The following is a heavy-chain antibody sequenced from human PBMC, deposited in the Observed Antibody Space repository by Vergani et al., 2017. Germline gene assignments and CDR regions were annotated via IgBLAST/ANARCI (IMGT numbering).Heavy chain of an antibody. J-gene: IGHJ2*01. V-gene: IGHV4-39*01. CDR1: GGSISSSSYY. CDR2: IYYSGST. Sequence: QLQLQESGPGLVKPSETLSLTCTVSGGSISSSSYYWGCLRQPPGKGLEWIGSIYYSGSTYNNPSLKSRVTISVDTSKNQFSLKLSSVTAADTAVYYCARRGCLQLWSSWYFDLWGGGTLVTVSS. D-gene: IGHD5-18*01. CDR3: ARRGCLQLWSSWYFDL.